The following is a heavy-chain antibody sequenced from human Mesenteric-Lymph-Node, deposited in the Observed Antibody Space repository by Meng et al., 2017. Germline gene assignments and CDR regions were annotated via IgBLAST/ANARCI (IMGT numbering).Heavy chain of an antibody. V-gene: IGHV4-34*01. CDR2: VTHSGST. CDR1: GGSFTADD. Sequence: HPPPLRPSPWNPPSSLSLTCAVYGGSFTADDWPWIRQPPGNGPEWIGEVTHSGSTTSNPSLASRVSISVDKPKKQFSLTLNSVPAADTAVYYCAKGRANYFGSKHNYFDSWGQGTLVTVSS. CDR3: AKGRANYFGSKHNYFDS. J-gene: IGHJ5*01. D-gene: IGHD3-10*01.